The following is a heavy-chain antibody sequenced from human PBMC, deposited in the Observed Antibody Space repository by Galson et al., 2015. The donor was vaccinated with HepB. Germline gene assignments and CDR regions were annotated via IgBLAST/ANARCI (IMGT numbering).Heavy chain of an antibody. D-gene: IGHD3-22*01. J-gene: IGHJ4*02. CDR1: GFTFSSYA. V-gene: IGHV3-23*01. Sequence: SLRLSCAASGFTFSSYAMSWVRQAPGKGLEWVSAISGSGGSTYYADSVKGRFTISRDNSKNTLYLQMNSLRAEDTAVYYCARESQPYYYDSSGYYPDYWGQGTLVTVSS. CDR3: ARESQPYYYDSSGYYPDY. CDR2: ISGSGGST.